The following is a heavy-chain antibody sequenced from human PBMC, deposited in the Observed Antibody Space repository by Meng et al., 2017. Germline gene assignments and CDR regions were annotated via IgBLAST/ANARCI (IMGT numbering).Heavy chain of an antibody. CDR3: ARDTLLMGYSSSGGAAFDI. CDR1: GGTFSSYA. CDR2: IIPIFGTA. V-gene: IGHV1-69*05. J-gene: IGHJ3*02. D-gene: IGHD6-13*01. Sequence: SVKVSCKASGGTFSSYAISWGRPDPGQGREGMGGIIPIFGTANYAQKFQGRVTITTDESTSTAYMELSSLRSEDTAVYYCARDTLLMGYSSSGGAAFDIWGQGTMVTVSS.